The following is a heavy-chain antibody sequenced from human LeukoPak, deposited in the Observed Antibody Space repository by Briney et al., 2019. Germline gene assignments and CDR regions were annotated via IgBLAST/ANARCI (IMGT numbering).Heavy chain of an antibody. CDR3: ARDRGYSYGENYDY. CDR1: GYTFTGYY. Sequence: ASVKVSCRASGYTFTGYYMHWVRQAPGQGLEWMGWISAYNGNTNYAQKLQGRVTMTTDTSTSTAYMELRSLRSDDTAVYYCARDRGYSYGENYDYWGQGTLVTVSS. V-gene: IGHV1-18*04. D-gene: IGHD5-18*01. J-gene: IGHJ4*02. CDR2: ISAYNGNT.